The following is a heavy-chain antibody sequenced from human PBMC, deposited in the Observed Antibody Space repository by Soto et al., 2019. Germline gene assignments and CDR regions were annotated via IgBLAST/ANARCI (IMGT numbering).Heavy chain of an antibody. CDR2: NYYSGST. J-gene: IGHJ5*02. CDR1: GGSISSYY. CDR3: ARTNIVVVVAATSRLNNWFDP. V-gene: IGHV4-59*08. D-gene: IGHD2-15*01. Sequence: SETLSLTCTVSGGSISSYYWSWIRQPPGKGLEWIGYNYYSGSTNYNPSLKSRVTISVDTSKNQFSLKLSSVTAADTAVYYCARTNIVVVVAATSRLNNWFDPWGQGTLVTVSS.